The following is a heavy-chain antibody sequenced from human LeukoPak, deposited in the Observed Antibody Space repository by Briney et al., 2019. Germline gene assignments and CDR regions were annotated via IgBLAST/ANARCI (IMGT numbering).Heavy chain of an antibody. CDR1: GFTFSSYG. Sequence: PGRSLRLSCAASGFTFSSYGMHWVRQAPGKGLEWVAVIWYDGSNKYYADSVKGRFSISRDNSKNTLYLHMNSLRAEDTALYYCARAEDYDSSGHVDAFDIWGQGTMVTVST. J-gene: IGHJ3*02. V-gene: IGHV3-33*01. D-gene: IGHD3-22*01. CDR3: ARAEDYDSSGHVDAFDI. CDR2: IWYDGSNK.